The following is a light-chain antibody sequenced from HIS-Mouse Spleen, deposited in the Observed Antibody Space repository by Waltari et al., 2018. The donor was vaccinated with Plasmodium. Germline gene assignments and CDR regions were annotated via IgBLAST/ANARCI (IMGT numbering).Light chain of an antibody. CDR2: EGS. V-gene: IGLV2-23*03. CDR1: SSDVGSYNL. Sequence: QSALTQPASVSGSPGQSITLSCTGPSSDVGSYNLVSWYQQHPGQAPKLMIYEGSKRPSGVSNRFSGSKSGNTASLTISGLQAEDEADYYCCSYAGSSTFVFGGGTKLTVL. J-gene: IGLJ3*02. CDR3: CSYAGSSTFV.